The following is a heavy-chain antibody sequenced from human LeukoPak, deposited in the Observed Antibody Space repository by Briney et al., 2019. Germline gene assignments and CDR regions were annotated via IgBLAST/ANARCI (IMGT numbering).Heavy chain of an antibody. Sequence: SETLSLTCAVYGGPLNGYYWTWIRHTPSKGLEWIAQIHYSGNTNHNPSLQSRATISLNTSTNPFSLTLRPVTAAYPPVYYCAREAGVIAGAGIDYWGQGTLVTVSS. J-gene: IGHJ4*02. V-gene: IGHV4-34*04. CDR1: GGPLNGYY. CDR3: AREAGVIAGAGIDY. CDR2: IHYSGNT. D-gene: IGHD6-19*01.